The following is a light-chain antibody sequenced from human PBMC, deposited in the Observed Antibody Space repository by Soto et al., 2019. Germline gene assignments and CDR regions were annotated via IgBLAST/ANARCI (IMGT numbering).Light chain of an antibody. Sequence: EIVLTQSPGTLSLSPGERATLSCRASQSVSSSYLAWYQQKPGQAPRLLIHGASARATGIPDRFSGSGSGTDFTLTISRLEPGDFAVYYCQQYGSSPLFTFGPGAKVDIK. CDR3: QQYGSSPLFT. J-gene: IGKJ3*01. CDR1: QSVSSSY. V-gene: IGKV3-20*01. CDR2: GAS.